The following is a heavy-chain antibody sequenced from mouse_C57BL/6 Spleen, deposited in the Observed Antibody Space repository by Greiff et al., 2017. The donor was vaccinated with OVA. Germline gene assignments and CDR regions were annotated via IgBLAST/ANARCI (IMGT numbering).Heavy chain of an antibody. CDR1: GYTFTSYW. J-gene: IGHJ1*03. CDR3: ARSRLLRYFDV. V-gene: IGHV1-69*01. Sequence: VQLQQPGAELVMPGASVKLSCKASGYTFTSYWMHWVKQRPGQGLEWIGEIDPSDSYTNYNQKFKGKSTLTVDKSSSTAYMQLSSLTSEDSAVYYCARSRLLRYFDVWGTGTTVTVSS. CDR2: IDPSDSYT. D-gene: IGHD2-13*01.